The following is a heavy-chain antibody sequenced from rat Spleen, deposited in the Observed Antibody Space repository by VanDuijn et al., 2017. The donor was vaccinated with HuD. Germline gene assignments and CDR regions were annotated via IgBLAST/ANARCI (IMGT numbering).Heavy chain of an antibody. CDR3: ATDEELTPYYFDY. CDR2: ISTRGGST. J-gene: IGHJ2*01. CDR1: GFTFSNFP. Sequence: EVQLVESGGDLVQPGRSVRLSCAASGFTFSNFPMAWVRQAPTKGLEWVATISTRGGSTYYRDSVKGRFTISRDNAKGTLSLQMNILRSEDTATYYCATDEELTPYYFDYWGQGVMVTVSS. D-gene: IGHD2-5*01. V-gene: IGHV5-46*01.